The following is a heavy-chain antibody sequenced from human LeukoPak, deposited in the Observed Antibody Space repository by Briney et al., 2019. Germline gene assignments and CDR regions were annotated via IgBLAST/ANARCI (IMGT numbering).Heavy chain of an antibody. CDR1: GGSISSYY. Sequence: SETLSLTCTVSGGSISSYYWSWIRQPPGKGLEWIGYIYYSGSTNYNPSLKSRVAISVDTSKNQFSLKLSSVTAADTAVYYCARDLGVYGDQGLDYWGQGTLVTVSS. CDR2: IYYSGST. D-gene: IGHD4-17*01. CDR3: ARDLGVYGDQGLDY. V-gene: IGHV4-59*01. J-gene: IGHJ4*02.